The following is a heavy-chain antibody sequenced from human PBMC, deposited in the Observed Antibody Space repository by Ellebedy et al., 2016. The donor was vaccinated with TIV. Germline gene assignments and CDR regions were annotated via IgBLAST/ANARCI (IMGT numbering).Heavy chain of an antibody. CDR1: GFTFSSYA. V-gene: IGHV3-30*04. Sequence: GGSLRLSXAASGFTFSSYAMHWVRQAPGKGLEWVAVISYDGSNKYYADSVKGRFTISRDNSKNTLYLQMNSLRAEDTAVYYCARLVGALYLYYFDYWGQGTLVTVSS. CDR2: ISYDGSNK. J-gene: IGHJ4*02. D-gene: IGHD1-26*01. CDR3: ARLVGALYLYYFDY.